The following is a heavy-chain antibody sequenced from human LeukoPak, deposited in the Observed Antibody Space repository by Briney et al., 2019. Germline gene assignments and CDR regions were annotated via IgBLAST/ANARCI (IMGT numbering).Heavy chain of an antibody. D-gene: IGHD2-8*01. J-gene: IGHJ4*02. V-gene: IGHV3-9*01. CDR2: ISWNSGSI. Sequence: GGSLRLSCAASGFTFDDYAMHWVRQAPGKGLEWVSGISWNSGSIGYADSVKGRFTISRDNAKNSLYLQMNSLRAEDTALYYCARRLDAEETSDQIDYWGQGTLVTVSS. CDR3: ARRLDAEETSDQIDY. CDR1: GFTFDDYA.